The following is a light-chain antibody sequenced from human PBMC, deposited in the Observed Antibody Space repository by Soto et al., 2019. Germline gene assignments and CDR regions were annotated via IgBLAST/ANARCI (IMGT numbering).Light chain of an antibody. Sequence: EIVMTQSPATLSVSPEERATLSCRASHSVRSDLAWYQQKPGQSPRLLIFDASTRATGIPARFSGSGSGTEFTLTISNLQSEDVAVYYCHQYNKCPPITFGQGTRLEIK. CDR3: HQYNKCPPIT. CDR2: DAS. J-gene: IGKJ5*01. V-gene: IGKV3-15*01. CDR1: HSVRSD.